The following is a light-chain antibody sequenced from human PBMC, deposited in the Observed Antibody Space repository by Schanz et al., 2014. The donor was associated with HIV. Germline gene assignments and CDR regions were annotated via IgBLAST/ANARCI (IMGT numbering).Light chain of an antibody. Sequence: EIVLTQSPATLSVSPGERATLSCRASQSVSTYLAWYQQKPGQAPRLLIYGASTRATGNPDRFSGSGSGTDFSLTISRLEPEDYAVYYCQQYDSSSYTYGQGTKLEIK. CDR1: QSVSTY. V-gene: IGKV3-20*01. CDR2: GAS. J-gene: IGKJ2*01. CDR3: QQYDSSSYT.